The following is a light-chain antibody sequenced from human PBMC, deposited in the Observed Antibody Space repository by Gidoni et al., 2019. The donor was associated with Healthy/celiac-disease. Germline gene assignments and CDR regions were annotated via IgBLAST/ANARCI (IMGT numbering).Light chain of an antibody. CDR1: SSDVGGYNY. CDR3: SSYTSSSTPLV. J-gene: IGLJ3*02. Sequence: QSALTQPASASGSPGQSITISCPGTSSDVGGYNYVSWYQQHPGKAPKLMIYDVSNRPSGVSNRFSGSKSGSTASLTISGLQAEDEADYYCSSYTSSSTPLVFGGGTKLTVL. CDR2: DVS. V-gene: IGLV2-14*01.